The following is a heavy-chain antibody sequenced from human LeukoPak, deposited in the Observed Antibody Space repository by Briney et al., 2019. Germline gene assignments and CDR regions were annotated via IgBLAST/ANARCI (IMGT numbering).Heavy chain of an antibody. Sequence: PGGSLRLSCAASGFTFSSYGMSWVRQAPGKGLEWVSAISGSGGSTYYADSVKGRFTISRDNSKNTLYLQMNSLRAEDTAVYYCAKATVFRGELSLYYYYYMDVWGKGTTVTISS. CDR2: ISGSGGST. J-gene: IGHJ6*03. D-gene: IGHD3-16*02. CDR3: AKATVFRGELSLYYYYYMDV. V-gene: IGHV3-23*01. CDR1: GFTFSSYG.